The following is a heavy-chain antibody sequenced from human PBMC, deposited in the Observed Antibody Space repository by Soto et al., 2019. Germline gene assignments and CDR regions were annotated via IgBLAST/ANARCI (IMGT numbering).Heavy chain of an antibody. Sequence: SGPTLVNPPHTRTLTCSCSQYSLSTSGMCVSWIRQPPGNALEWLALIDWEDDEYYSTSLKTRLTISKDTSKNQVVLTMTNMDPVDKATYYCARIRWDIVVVPAAIKYSYYGMDVWGQGSTVTVSS. V-gene: IGHV2-70*01. CDR3: ARIRWDIVVVPAAIKYSYYGMDV. CDR2: IDWEDDE. J-gene: IGHJ6*02. D-gene: IGHD2-2*02. CDR1: QYSLSTSGMC.